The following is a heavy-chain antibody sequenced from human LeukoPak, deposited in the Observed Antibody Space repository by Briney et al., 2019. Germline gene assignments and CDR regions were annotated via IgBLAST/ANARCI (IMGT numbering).Heavy chain of an antibody. CDR3: ARDRGSYHILTGYYSDAFDI. CDR1: GGSISSYY. D-gene: IGHD3-9*01. V-gene: IGHV4-59*01. J-gene: IGHJ3*02. CDR2: IYYSGST. Sequence: SETLSLTCTVSGGSISSYYWSWIRRPPGKGPEWIGYIYYSGSTNYNPSLKSRVTISVDTSKNQFSLKLRSVTAADTAVYYCARDRGSYHILTGYYSDAFDIWGQGTMVTVSS.